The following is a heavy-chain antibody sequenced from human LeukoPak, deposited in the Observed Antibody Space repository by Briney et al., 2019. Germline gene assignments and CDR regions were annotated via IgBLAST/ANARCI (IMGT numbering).Heavy chain of an antibody. CDR3: ARRADGYNRPFDY. J-gene: IGHJ4*02. D-gene: IGHD5-24*01. CDR1: GYSFTTYG. CDR2: ICASGSGT. Sequence: GESLKISCKGSGYSFTTYGIGWVRQVPGKGLEWMWVICASGSGTRYSPSFQGQVTISADKSISTAYLQWSSLKASDTAIYYCARRADGYNRPFDYWGQGALVTVSS. V-gene: IGHV5-51*03.